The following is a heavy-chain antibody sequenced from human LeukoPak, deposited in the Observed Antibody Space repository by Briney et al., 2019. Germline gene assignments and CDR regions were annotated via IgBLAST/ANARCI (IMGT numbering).Heavy chain of an antibody. CDR1: GFTFSSYW. V-gene: IGHV3-7*01. CDR3: ARDKGYWAVFYYYYYMDV. J-gene: IGHJ6*03. Sequence: GGSLRLSCAASGFTFSSYWMSWVRQAPGKGLEWVANIKQDGSEKYYVDSVKGRFTISRDNAKNSLYLQMNSLRAEDTAVYYCARDKGYWAVFYYYYYMDVWGKGTTVTVSS. D-gene: IGHD2-15*01. CDR2: IKQDGSEK.